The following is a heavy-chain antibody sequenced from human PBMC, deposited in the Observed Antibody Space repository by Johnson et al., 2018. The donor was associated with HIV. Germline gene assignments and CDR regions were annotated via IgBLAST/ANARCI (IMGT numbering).Heavy chain of an antibody. CDR1: GFTFSNYA. V-gene: IGHV3-30-3*01. Sequence: QEQLVESGGGVVQPGRSLRLSCAASGFTFSNYAMHWVRQAPGKGLEWVALISYDGSNKYYADSVKGRFTISRDNSKNTLYLQMNSLRAEDTAVYYCARFGEGITGTSEAFDIWGQGTMVTVSS. CDR2: ISYDGSNK. D-gene: IGHD1-20*01. J-gene: IGHJ3*02. CDR3: ARFGEGITGTSEAFDI.